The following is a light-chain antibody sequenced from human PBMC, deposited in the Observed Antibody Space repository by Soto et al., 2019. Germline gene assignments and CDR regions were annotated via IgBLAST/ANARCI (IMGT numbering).Light chain of an antibody. Sequence: EIVMTQSPATLSVSPGETATLSCRASQSVSYNLAWYQQKPGQGPRLLIYGPFTRATGIPARFSGSGSGTEVTLTISSLQSEDLAGYYCQQYKNWPPLTFGGGTKVEI. CDR3: QQYKNWPPLT. CDR1: QSVSYN. CDR2: GPF. V-gene: IGKV3-15*01. J-gene: IGKJ4*01.